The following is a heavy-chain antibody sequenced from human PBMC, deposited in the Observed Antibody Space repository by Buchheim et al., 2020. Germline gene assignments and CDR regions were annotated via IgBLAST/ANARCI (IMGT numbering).Heavy chain of an antibody. V-gene: IGHV3-7*01. Sequence: EVQLVESGGGLVQPGGSLRLSCAASGFTFSKFWMSWVRQAPGKGLEWVANIKYDESEKYYMDSARGRFTISRDNAKNLLYLQMNSLWAEDTAVYYCARIRHDEGPPPYLDSWGQGTL. D-gene: IGHD3-10*01. CDR1: GFTFSKFW. CDR2: IKYDESEK. CDR3: ARIRHDEGPPPYLDS. J-gene: IGHJ4*02.